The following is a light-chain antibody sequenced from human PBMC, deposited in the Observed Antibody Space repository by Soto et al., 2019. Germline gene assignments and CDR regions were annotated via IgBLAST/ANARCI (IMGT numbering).Light chain of an antibody. CDR1: QSISSR. CDR2: DAS. Sequence: DIVTITCRASQSISSRLAWYQQKPGKAPNLLIYDASNLESGVPSRFSGSGSGTEFTPTISSPQPDDFATYYCQQYNSYPVTIGGGTKVDIK. CDR3: QQYNSYPVT. J-gene: IGKJ4*01. V-gene: IGKV1-5*01.